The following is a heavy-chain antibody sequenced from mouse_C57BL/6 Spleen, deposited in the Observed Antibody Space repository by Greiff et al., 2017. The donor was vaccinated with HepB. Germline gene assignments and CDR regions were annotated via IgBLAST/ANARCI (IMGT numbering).Heavy chain of an antibody. J-gene: IGHJ2*01. V-gene: IGHV1-22*01. D-gene: IGHD1-1*01. CDR3: ARWEFYYYGSSSYYFDY. Sequence: VQLKQSGPELVKPGASVKMSCKASGYTFTDYNMHWVKQSHGKSLEWIGYINPNNGGTSYNQKFKGKATLTVNKSSSTAYMELRSLTSEDSAVYYCARWEFYYYGSSSYYFDYWGQGTTLTVSS. CDR1: GYTFTDYN. CDR2: INPNNGGT.